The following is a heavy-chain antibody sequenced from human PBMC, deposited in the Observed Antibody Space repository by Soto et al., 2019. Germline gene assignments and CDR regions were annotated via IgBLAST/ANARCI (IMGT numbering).Heavy chain of an antibody. CDR2: INPNSGGT. Sequence: QVQLVQSGAEVKKPGASVKVSCKASGYTFTGYYIHWVRQAPGQGLEWMGWINPNSGGTNYAQKVQGRVTMTRDTSISTAYVELSRLRSDDAAVYYCATAIRAYCSGGNCYALDYWGQGTLVTVSS. CDR1: GYTFTGYY. J-gene: IGHJ4*02. V-gene: IGHV1-2*02. D-gene: IGHD2-15*01. CDR3: ATAIRAYCSGGNCYALDY.